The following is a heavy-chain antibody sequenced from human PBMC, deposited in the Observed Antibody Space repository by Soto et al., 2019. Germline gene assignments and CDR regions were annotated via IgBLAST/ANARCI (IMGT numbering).Heavy chain of an antibody. CDR2: ISAYNGNT. D-gene: IGHD4-17*01. CDR1: GYTSTSYG. J-gene: IGHJ6*02. V-gene: IGHV1-18*01. CDR3: ARDRTVTTGEDGMDV. Sequence: ASVKVSCKASGYTSTSYGISWVRQAPGQGLEWMGWISAYNGNTNYAQKLQGRVTMTTDTSTSTAYMELRSLRSDDTAVYYCARDRTVTTGEDGMDVWGQGTTVTVSS.